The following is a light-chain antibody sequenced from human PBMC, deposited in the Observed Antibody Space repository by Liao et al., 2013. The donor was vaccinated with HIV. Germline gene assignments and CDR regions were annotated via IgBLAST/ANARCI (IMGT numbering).Light chain of an antibody. CDR3: QVWDSNSDQYV. CDR1: NIGSKN. CDR2: YDT. J-gene: IGLJ1*01. V-gene: IGLV3-21*01. Sequence: SSELTQPPSVSVAPGKTASITCGGSNIGSKNVHWYQQKPGQAPVLVIFYDTNRPSGIPERFSGSNAGNSATLTISRVEAGDEADYYCQVWDSNSDQYVFGTGTQVTVL.